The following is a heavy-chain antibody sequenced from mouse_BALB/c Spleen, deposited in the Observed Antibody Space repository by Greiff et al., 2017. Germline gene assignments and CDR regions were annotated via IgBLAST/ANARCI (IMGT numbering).Heavy chain of an antibody. D-gene: IGHD2-2*01. CDR2: IYPGDGDT. J-gene: IGHJ3*01. Sequence: QVQLQQSGAELARPGASVKLSCKASGYTFTSYWMQWVKQRPGQGLEWIGAIYPGDGDTRYTQKFKGKATLTADKSSSTAYMQLSSLASEDSAVYYCARDYGYDDGFAYWGQGTLVTVSA. V-gene: IGHV1-87*01. CDR3: ARDYGYDDGFAY. CDR1: GYTFTSYW.